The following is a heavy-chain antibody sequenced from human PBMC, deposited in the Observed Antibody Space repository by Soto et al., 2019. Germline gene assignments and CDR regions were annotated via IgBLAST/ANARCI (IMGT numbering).Heavy chain of an antibody. CDR2: IYYSAST. CDR3: ASGGVDPVYPPFDY. V-gene: IGHV4-31*03. CDR1: GGSISSGGYY. D-gene: IGHD2-8*02. Sequence: SETLSLTCTVSGGSISSGGYYWSWIRQHPGKGLEWIGYIYYSASTYYNPSLKSRVTISVDTSKNQFSLKLSSVTAADTAVYYCASGGVDPVYPPFDYWGQGTLVTVSS. J-gene: IGHJ4*02.